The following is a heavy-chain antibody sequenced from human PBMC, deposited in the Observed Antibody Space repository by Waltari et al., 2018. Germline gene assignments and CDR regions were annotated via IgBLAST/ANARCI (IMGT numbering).Heavy chain of an antibody. CDR2: IYYSGST. CDR1: GGSISSSSYY. Sequence: QLQLQESGPGLVKPSETLSLTCTVSGGSISSSSYYWGWLRQPPGKGLEWIGSIYYSGSTYYNPSLKSRVTISVDTSKNQFSLKLSSVTAADTAVYYCARVGYDFWSGYYFDYWGQGTLVTVSS. CDR3: ARVGYDFWSGYYFDY. D-gene: IGHD3-3*01. J-gene: IGHJ4*02. V-gene: IGHV4-39*01.